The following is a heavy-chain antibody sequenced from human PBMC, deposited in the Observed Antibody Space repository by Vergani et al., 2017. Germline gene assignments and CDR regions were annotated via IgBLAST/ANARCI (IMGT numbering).Heavy chain of an antibody. D-gene: IGHD3-10*01. V-gene: IGHV3-30-3*01. CDR2: ISYDGSNK. CDR3: ARGGRFESPSRNYYYYMDV. CDR1: GFTFSSYA. Sequence: QVQLVESGGGVVQPGRSLRLSCAASGFTFSSYAMHWVRQAPGKELEWVAVISYDGSNKYYADSVKGRFTISRDNSKNTLYLQMNSLRAEDTAVYYCARGGRFESPSRNYYYYMDVWGKGP. J-gene: IGHJ6*03.